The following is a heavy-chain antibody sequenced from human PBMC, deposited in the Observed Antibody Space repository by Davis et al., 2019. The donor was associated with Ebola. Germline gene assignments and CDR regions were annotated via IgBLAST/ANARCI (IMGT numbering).Heavy chain of an antibody. Sequence: PSETLSLTCTVSGGSISSGGYYWSWIRQHPGKGLEWIGYIYYSGSTYYNPSLKSRVTISVDTSKNQFSLKLSSVTAADTAVYYCARHSPLYGDYGVEAFDIWGQGTMVTVSS. V-gene: IGHV4-31*03. J-gene: IGHJ3*02. CDR3: ARHSPLYGDYGVEAFDI. CDR2: IYYSGST. D-gene: IGHD4-17*01. CDR1: GGSISSGGYY.